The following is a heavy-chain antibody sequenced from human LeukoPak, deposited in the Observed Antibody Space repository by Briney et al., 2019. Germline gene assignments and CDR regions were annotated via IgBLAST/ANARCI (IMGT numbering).Heavy chain of an antibody. CDR2: IYSSGNT. CDR1: GGSISSGSYY. V-gene: IGHV4-61*02. CDR3: ARGRYYYGSGSHFDY. D-gene: IGHD3-10*01. J-gene: IGHJ4*02. Sequence: SQTLSLTCTVSGGSISSGSYYWSWIRQPAWKGLEWIGRIYSSGNTNYNPSLKSRVTMSVDTSKNQFSLKMSSVTAADTAVYYCARGRYYYGSGSHFDYWGQGTLVIVSS.